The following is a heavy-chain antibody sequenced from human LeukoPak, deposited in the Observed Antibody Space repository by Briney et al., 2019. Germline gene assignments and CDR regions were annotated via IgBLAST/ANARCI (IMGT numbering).Heavy chain of an antibody. D-gene: IGHD6-19*01. CDR1: GFTFRSYW. J-gene: IGHJ4*02. V-gene: IGHV3-74*01. Sequence: PGGSLRLSCAASGFTFRSYWMHWVRQAPGKGLVWVSRINSDGSTTSYADSVKGRFTISRDNAKNTLYLQMNSLRAEDTAVYYCARGDGSSGWYFDYWGQGTLVTFSS. CDR2: INSDGSTT. CDR3: ARGDGSSGWYFDY.